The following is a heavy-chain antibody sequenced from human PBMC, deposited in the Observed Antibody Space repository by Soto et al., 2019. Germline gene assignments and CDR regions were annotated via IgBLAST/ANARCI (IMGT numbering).Heavy chain of an antibody. CDR1: GYTFTSYG. CDR2: ISSYNGVT. CDR3: ARDHRGYGTFDH. D-gene: IGHD5-12*01. J-gene: IGHJ4*02. Sequence: ASVKVSCKASGYTFTSYGRRWVRQAPGQGLEWMGWISSYNGVTNYAQKLQGRVTLTTDSSTSTAYMEVRSLRVDDTAVYYCARDHRGYGTFDHWGQGTLVTVSS. V-gene: IGHV1-18*01.